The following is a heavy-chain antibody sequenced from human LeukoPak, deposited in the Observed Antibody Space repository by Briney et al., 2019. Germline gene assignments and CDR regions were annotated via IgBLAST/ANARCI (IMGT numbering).Heavy chain of an antibody. CDR3: ARAPYSSSWYVGAFDI. J-gene: IGHJ3*02. Sequence: GGSLRLSCAASGFTFSSYGMHWVRQAPGKGLEWVSVIYSGGSTYYADSVKGRFTISRDNSKNTLYLQMNSLRAEDTAVYYCARAPYSSSWYVGAFDIWGQGTMVTVSS. CDR1: GFTFSSYG. CDR2: IYSGGST. V-gene: IGHV3-53*01. D-gene: IGHD6-13*01.